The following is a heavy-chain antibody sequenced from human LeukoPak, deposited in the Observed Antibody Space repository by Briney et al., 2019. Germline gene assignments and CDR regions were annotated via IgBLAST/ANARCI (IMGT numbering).Heavy chain of an antibody. CDR1: GFTFSDYG. CDR3: ARDRAMVWGKEWYFDF. D-gene: IGHD3-10*01. Sequence: PGGSLRLSCAASGFTFSDYGMHWVRQAPGKGLEWVTLIWYDGSKKWYADSVKGRFTISRDSAKKTLYLQMNSLRAEDTAVYFCARDRAMVWGKEWYFDFWGRGTLVTVSS. J-gene: IGHJ2*01. CDR2: IWYDGSKK. V-gene: IGHV3-33*01.